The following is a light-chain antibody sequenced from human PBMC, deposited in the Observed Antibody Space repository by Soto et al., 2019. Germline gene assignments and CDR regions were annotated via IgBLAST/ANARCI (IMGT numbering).Light chain of an antibody. CDR1: SSDVGGYNY. V-gene: IGLV2-14*01. J-gene: IGLJ2*01. CDR3: ATWDDSLKV. Sequence: QSALTQPASVSGSPGQSITISCTGTSSDVGGYNYVSWYQQHPGKAPKLMIYEVSNRPSGVSNRFSGSKSGNTASLTISGLQAEDEADYYCATWDDSLKVFGGGTKVTGL. CDR2: EVS.